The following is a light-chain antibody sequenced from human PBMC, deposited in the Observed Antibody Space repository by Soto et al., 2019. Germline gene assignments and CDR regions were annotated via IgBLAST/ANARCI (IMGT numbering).Light chain of an antibody. V-gene: IGLV1-44*01. J-gene: IGLJ1*01. CDR2: RNS. Sequence: QSVLTQPPSASGTPGQRVTISCSGSSSNIGSNTVNWYQRLPGTAPKVLIYRNSQRPSGVPDRFSGSKSGTSASLAISGLQSEDEADYYCAAWDDSLNGFYVFGTGTKVTVL. CDR3: AAWDDSLNGFYV. CDR1: SSNIGSNT.